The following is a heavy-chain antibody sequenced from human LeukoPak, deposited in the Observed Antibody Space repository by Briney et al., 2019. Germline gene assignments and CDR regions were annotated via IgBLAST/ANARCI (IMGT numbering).Heavy chain of an antibody. V-gene: IGHV1-18*01. CDR1: GYTFTSYG. CDR2: ISAYNGNT. J-gene: IGHJ3*02. Sequence: GSVKVSCKASGYTFTSYGISWVRQAPGQGLEWMGWISAYNGNTNYAQKLQGRVTMTTDTSTSTAYMELRSLRSDDTAVYYCARDMDEQWLVREGGAFDIWGQGTMVTVSS. CDR3: ARDMDEQWLVREGGAFDI. D-gene: IGHD6-19*01.